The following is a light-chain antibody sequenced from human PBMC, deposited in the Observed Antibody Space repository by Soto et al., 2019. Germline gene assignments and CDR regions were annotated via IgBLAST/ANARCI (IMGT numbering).Light chain of an antibody. J-gene: IGKJ1*01. CDR2: WAS. CDR1: QSVLYSSNNKNY. V-gene: IGKV4-1*01. CDR3: QQYYGTPPT. Sequence: DIVMTQSPDSLAVSLGERATINCKSSQSVLYSSNNKNYLAWYQQKPGQPPKLLIYWASTRESGVPDRFSGSRSGTDFTLTISSLQAEDVAVYYCQQYYGTPPTFGRGTMVEIK.